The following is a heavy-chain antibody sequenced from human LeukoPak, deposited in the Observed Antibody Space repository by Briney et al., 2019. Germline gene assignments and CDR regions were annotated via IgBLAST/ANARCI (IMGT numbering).Heavy chain of an antibody. CDR1: GGSISSYY. CDR3: ASIDYAFSVFDY. CDR2: IYYSGST. V-gene: IGHV4-59*01. Sequence: PSETLSLTCTVSGGSISSYYWSWIRQPPGEGLEWIGYIYYSGSTNYNPSLKSRVTISVDTSKNQFSLKLSSVTAADTAVYYCASIDYAFSVFDYWGQGTLVTVSS. J-gene: IGHJ4*02. D-gene: IGHD4-17*01.